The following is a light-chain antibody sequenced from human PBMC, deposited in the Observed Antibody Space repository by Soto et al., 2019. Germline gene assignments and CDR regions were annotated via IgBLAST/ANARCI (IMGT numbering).Light chain of an antibody. CDR1: QSVTNTY. CDR3: QQYHNWPPIT. J-gene: IGKJ5*01. V-gene: IGKV3D-15*01. CDR2: GAS. Sequence: EIVLTQSPGTLSLSPGERATLSCRASQSVTNTYLAWYQQKPDQAPRLLIYGASTRATGIPARFSGSGSGTEFTLTISNLQSEDFAVYFCQQYHNWPPITFGQGTRLEIK.